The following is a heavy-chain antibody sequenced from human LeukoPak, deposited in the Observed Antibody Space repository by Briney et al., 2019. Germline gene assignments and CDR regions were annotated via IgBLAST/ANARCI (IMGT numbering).Heavy chain of an antibody. J-gene: IGHJ4*02. CDR1: GGSFSGYY. D-gene: IGHD3-22*01. V-gene: IGHV4-34*01. CDR2: INHSGST. CDR3: ARGSDYYDSSGYYFPSFVSY. Sequence: RASETLSLTCAVYGGSFSGYYWSWIRQPPGKGLEWIGEINHSGSTNYNPSLKSRVTISVDTSKNQFSLKLSSVTAADTAVYYCARGSDYYDSSGYYFPSFVSYWGQGTLVTVSS.